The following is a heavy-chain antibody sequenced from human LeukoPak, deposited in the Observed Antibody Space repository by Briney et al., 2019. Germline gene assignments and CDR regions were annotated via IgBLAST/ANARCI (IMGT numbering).Heavy chain of an antibody. CDR3: ARDGSWGFDY. D-gene: IGHD7-27*01. Sequence: SETLSLTCTVSGDSINNYYWSWIRQPAGKGLEWIGRIYSDGGTNYNPSLKSRVTMSVDTSKNQFSLNLSSLTAADTAVYYCARDGSWGFDYWGQGTLVTVSS. V-gene: IGHV4-4*07. J-gene: IGHJ4*02. CDR1: GDSINNYY. CDR2: IYSDGGT.